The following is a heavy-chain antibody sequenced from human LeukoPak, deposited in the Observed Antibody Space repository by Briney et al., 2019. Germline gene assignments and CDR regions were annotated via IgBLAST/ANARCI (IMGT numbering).Heavy chain of an antibody. CDR3: ARGEWEPPTYYFDN. D-gene: IGHD1-26*01. Sequence: PGGSLRLSCAASGFTFSSYGMHWVRQAPGKGLEWVAVISYDGSNKYYADSVKGRFTISRDNSKNTLYLQMNSLRAEDTAVYYCARGEWEPPTYYFDNWGQGTLVTVSS. CDR1: GFTFSSYG. CDR2: ISYDGSNK. V-gene: IGHV3-33*05. J-gene: IGHJ4*02.